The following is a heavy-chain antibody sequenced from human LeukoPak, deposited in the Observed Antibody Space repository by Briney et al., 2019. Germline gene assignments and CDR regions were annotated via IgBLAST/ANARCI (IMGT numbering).Heavy chain of an antibody. Sequence: PSETLSLTCTVSGGSISSYYWSWIRQPPGKGLEWIGYIYYSGSTNYNPSLKSRVTISVDTSKNQFSLKLSSVTAADTAVYYCARGAGYPDYYYYMDVWGKGTTVTVSS. CDR2: IYYSGST. CDR1: GGSISSYY. D-gene: IGHD3-16*02. J-gene: IGHJ6*03. CDR3: ARGAGYPDYYYYMDV. V-gene: IGHV4-59*01.